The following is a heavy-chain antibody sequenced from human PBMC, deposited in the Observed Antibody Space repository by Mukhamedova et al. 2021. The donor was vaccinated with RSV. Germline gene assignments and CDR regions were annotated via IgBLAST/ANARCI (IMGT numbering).Heavy chain of an antibody. J-gene: IGHJ4*02. CDR3: ANDHPPRYTAMAPNPLDY. V-gene: IGHV3-23*01. CDR2: ISGSGGST. D-gene: IGHD5-18*01. Sequence: AISGSGGSTYYADSVKGRFTISRDNSKNTLYLQMNSLRAEDTAVSYCANDHPPRYTAMAPNPLDYWGQGTL.